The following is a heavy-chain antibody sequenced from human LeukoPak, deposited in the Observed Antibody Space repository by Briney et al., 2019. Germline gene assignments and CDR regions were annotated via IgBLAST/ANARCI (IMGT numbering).Heavy chain of an antibody. Sequence: GGSLRLSCAASGFTVSTNYMSWVRQAPGKGLEWVSLVYSGGTTYHADSVKGRFTISRDDSKNTVCLQMNSLRAEDTAVYYCVKSPWYHGSGSYSGTIHWGQGTLVTVSS. J-gene: IGHJ4*02. CDR2: VYSGGTT. CDR1: GFTVSTNY. V-gene: IGHV3-66*01. CDR3: VKSPWYHGSGSYSGTIH. D-gene: IGHD3-10*01.